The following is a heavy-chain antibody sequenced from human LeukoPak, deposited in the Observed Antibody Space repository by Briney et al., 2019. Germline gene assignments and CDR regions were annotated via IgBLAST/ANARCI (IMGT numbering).Heavy chain of an antibody. V-gene: IGHV4-30-4*01. Sequence: SETLSLTCTVSGGSISSGDYYWSWIRQPPGKGLEWIGYIYYSGSTYYNPSLKSRVTISVDTSKNQFSLKLSSVTAADTAVYYCARGKWGLLVDYWGQGTLVTVFS. CDR1: GGSISSGDYY. CDR2: IYYSGST. D-gene: IGHD1-26*01. J-gene: IGHJ4*02. CDR3: ARGKWGLLVDY.